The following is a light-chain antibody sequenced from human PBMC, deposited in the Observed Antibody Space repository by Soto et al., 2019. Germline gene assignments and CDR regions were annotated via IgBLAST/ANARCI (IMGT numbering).Light chain of an antibody. Sequence: IVLTPSPGTLSVSPGDGATLSCRASQTVGKNYLAWYQHRPGQAPRLLIHDASTRATGIPDRFSGSGSGTDFTLTISRLEPEDFAVYYCQQYGSSGTFGQGTKVDIK. CDR3: QQYGSSGT. CDR1: QTVGKNY. J-gene: IGKJ1*01. CDR2: DAS. V-gene: IGKV3-20*01.